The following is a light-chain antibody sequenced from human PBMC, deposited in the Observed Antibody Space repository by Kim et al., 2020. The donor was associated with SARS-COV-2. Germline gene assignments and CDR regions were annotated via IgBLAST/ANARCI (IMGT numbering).Light chain of an antibody. Sequence: DVGRTQSQLSLPVPLGQPASISCRSSQSLVHTDGNTYLSWFQQRPGQSPRRLIYKVSKRDPGVPDRFTGSGSDTDFTLKINRVEAEDVAIYFCMQGTHWPPYTFGQGTKLEI. J-gene: IGKJ2*01. CDR2: KVS. CDR3: MQGTHWPPYT. CDR1: QSLVHTDGNTY. V-gene: IGKV2-30*02.